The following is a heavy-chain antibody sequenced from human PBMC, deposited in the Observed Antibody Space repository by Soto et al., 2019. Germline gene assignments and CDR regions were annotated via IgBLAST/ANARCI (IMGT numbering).Heavy chain of an antibody. Sequence: PRGSLRLSCAAPGFTFSSYGMHWVRQAPGKGLEWVAVISYDGSNKYYADSVKGRFTISRDNSKNTLYLQMNSLRAEDAAVYYCAKVYQDYYDSSGPLGFDPWGQGTLVTSPQ. V-gene: IGHV3-30*18. D-gene: IGHD3-22*01. CDR1: GFTFSSYG. J-gene: IGHJ5*02. CDR2: ISYDGSNK. CDR3: AKVYQDYYDSSGPLGFDP.